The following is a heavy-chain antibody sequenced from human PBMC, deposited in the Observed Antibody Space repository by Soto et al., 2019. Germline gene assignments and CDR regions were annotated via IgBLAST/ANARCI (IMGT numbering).Heavy chain of an antibody. CDR3: ARQPDVIVHCTYDRCQGIYLYGMDV. J-gene: IGHJ6*02. Sequence: SESLSLTCIVSGGSISSSISFWSCIRQPPGKGLEWIGKVYYSGTTYYNPSLKGRVTVSMDMSKNQFSLKLTSVAAADSAIYYCARQPDVIVHCTYDRCQGIYLYGMDVWGQGTT. V-gene: IGHV4-39*01. D-gene: IGHD2-8*01. CDR2: VYYSGTT. CDR1: GGSISSSISF.